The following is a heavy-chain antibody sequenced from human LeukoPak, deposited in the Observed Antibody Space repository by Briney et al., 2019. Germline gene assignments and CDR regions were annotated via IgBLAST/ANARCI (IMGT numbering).Heavy chain of an antibody. CDR3: ARGALSAVDY. D-gene: IGHD3-16*02. V-gene: IGHV3-33*01. CDR1: GFSFSNYG. CDR2: IWYDGSNQ. J-gene: IGHJ4*02. Sequence: GRSLRLSCAASGFSFSNYGMNWVRQAPGKGLEWVAVIWYDGSNQYYADSVKGRFTISRDNSENTLYLQMNSLGAEDTAVYYCARGALSAVDYWGQGTLVTVSS.